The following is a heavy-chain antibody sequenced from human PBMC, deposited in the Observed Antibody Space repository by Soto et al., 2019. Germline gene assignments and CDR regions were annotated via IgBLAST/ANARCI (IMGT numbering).Heavy chain of an antibody. CDR2: ISGSGGST. CDR1: GLTFSSYA. J-gene: IGHJ5*02. D-gene: IGHD1-26*01. CDR3: AQGWDIGPFDP. Sequence: PGGSLRLSCAASGLTFSSYAMSWVRQAPGKGLEWVSAISGSGGSTYYADSVKGRFTISRGNSKNTLYLQMNSLRAEDTAVYYCAQGWDIGPFDPWGQGTLVTVSS. V-gene: IGHV3-23*01.